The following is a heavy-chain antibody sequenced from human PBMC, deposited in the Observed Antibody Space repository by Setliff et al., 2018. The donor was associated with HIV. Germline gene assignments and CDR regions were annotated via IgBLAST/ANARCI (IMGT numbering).Heavy chain of an antibody. CDR3: VRVQNSGCGDL. CDR2: LHLSGDT. D-gene: IGHD6-25*01. Sequence: SETLSLTCTVSGDSINSGTYYWSWIRQPAGKGLEWIGRLHLSGDTNYNPSLKSRVTMSIDTSKDEISLRLTSVTAADTAVYYCVRVQNSGCGDLWGQGTLVTVSS. V-gene: IGHV4-61*02. CDR1: GDSINSGTYY. J-gene: IGHJ5*02.